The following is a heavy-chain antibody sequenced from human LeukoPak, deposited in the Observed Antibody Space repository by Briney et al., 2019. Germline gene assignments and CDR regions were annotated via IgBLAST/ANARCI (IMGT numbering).Heavy chain of an antibody. D-gene: IGHD6-19*01. CDR2: IYYTGST. Sequence: SQTLSLTCTASGDSISSSNYYWGWIRQPPGKGLQWIGNIYYTGSTYHNPSLKSRVTISVDTSNSQFSLKLSSVTAADTAVYFCARHAVAYSSGFYWGQGTLATVSS. J-gene: IGHJ4*02. CDR1: GDSISSSNYY. CDR3: ARHAVAYSSGFY. V-gene: IGHV4-39*01.